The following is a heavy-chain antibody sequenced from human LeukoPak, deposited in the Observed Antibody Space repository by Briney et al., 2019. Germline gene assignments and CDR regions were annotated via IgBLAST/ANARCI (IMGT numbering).Heavy chain of an antibody. CDR3: ARDLGRGSMDV. D-gene: IGHD1-26*01. CDR2: IYYSGST. J-gene: IGHJ6*02. Sequence: PSETLSLTCNVSGGSISSGDYYWSWIRQPPGKGLEWIGSIYYSGSTYYSPSLKSRVTISVDASKNQFSLKLSFVTAADTAVYYCARDLGRGSMDVWGLGTTVTVSS. CDR1: GGSISSGDYY. V-gene: IGHV4-39*07.